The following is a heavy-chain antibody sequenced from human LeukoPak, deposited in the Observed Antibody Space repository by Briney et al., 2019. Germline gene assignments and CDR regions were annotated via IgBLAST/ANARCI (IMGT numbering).Heavy chain of an antibody. Sequence: GGSLRLSCEASGFTFSTFAMIWVPKPPGKGLEWVSSIFPSGGEIHYADSVRGRFTISRDNSKSTLSLQMNSLRAEDTAIYYCATYRQVLLPFESWGQGTLVTVSS. J-gene: IGHJ4*02. V-gene: IGHV3-23*01. D-gene: IGHD2-8*02. CDR1: GFTFSTFA. CDR2: IFPSGGEI. CDR3: ATYRQVLLPFES.